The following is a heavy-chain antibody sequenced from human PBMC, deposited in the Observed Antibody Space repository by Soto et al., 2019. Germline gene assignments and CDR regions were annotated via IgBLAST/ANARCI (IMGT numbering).Heavy chain of an antibody. J-gene: IGHJ4*02. CDR2: ISDDGRTT. CDR3: ARPNEPGY. Sequence: QTGRSLRLSCTASGFPFSTYEMNWVRQAPGKGLEWVSYISDDGRTTYYAESMKGRFTIARDNAKNTLYLQMSSLRAEDTAVYYCARPNEPGYWGQGTKDTVSS. CDR1: GFPFSTYE. D-gene: IGHD2-8*01. V-gene: IGHV3-48*03.